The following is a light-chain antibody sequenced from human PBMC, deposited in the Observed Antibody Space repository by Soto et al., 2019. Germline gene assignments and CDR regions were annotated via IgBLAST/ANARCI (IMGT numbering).Light chain of an antibody. CDR3: SSYSSSSTLVV. J-gene: IGLJ2*01. Sequence: QSVLTQPASVPGSPGQSITISCTGTSSDLSFYNYVSWYQQHPGKAPKLMIYDVSDRPSGVSSRFSGSKSGYTASLTISGLQPEDEADYYCSSYSSSSTLVVFGGGTKLTVL. CDR1: SSDLSFYNY. V-gene: IGLV2-14*01. CDR2: DVS.